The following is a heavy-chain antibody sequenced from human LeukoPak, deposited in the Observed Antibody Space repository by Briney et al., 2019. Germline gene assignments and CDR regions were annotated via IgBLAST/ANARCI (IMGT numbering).Heavy chain of an antibody. Sequence: PGGSLRLSCSASGFTFSSYAMHWVRQAPGKGLEYVSAISSNGGSTYYADSVKGRFTISRDNSKNTLYLQMSSLRAEDTAVYYCVKDQRVVVVAATPLFDYWGQGTLVTVSS. CDR3: VKDQRVVVVAATPLFDY. D-gene: IGHD2-15*01. V-gene: IGHV3-64D*06. CDR2: ISSNGGST. CDR1: GFTFSSYA. J-gene: IGHJ4*02.